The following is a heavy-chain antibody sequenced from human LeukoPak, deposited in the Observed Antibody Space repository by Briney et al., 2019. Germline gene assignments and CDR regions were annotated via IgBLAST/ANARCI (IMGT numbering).Heavy chain of an antibody. D-gene: IGHD3-22*01. J-gene: IGHJ3*02. Sequence: GGSLRLSCAASGFTFSSYAMSWVRQAPGKGLEWVSAISGSGGSTYYADSVKGRSTISRDNSKNTLYLQMNSLRAEDTAVYYCAKDVPADYYDSSDDAFDIWGQGTMVTVSS. CDR3: AKDVPADYYDSSDDAFDI. CDR2: ISGSGGST. CDR1: GFTFSSYA. V-gene: IGHV3-23*01.